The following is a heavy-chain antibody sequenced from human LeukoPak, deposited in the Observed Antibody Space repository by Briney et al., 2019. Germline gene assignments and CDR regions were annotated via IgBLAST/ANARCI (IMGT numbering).Heavy chain of an antibody. CDR1: GFTFSSYA. V-gene: IGHV3-30-3*02. CDR2: ISSDGNTQ. Sequence: GGSLRLSCAASGFTFSSYAMHWVRQAPGKGLEWAAVISSDGNTQYYADSVEGRFTISRDNSNNMLYLQMNSLRADDTAIYYCAKRRIVGSIDDAFDIWGQGTMVTLSS. D-gene: IGHD1-26*01. J-gene: IGHJ3*02. CDR3: AKRRIVGSIDDAFDI.